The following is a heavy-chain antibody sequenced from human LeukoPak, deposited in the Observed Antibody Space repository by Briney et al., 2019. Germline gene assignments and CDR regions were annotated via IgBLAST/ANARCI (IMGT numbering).Heavy chain of an antibody. CDR1: GHCISDNFW. V-gene: IGHV4-4*02. CDR2: MYHTGTT. Sequence: SETLSLTCTVPGHCISDNFWWAWVRQPPGKGLDWVGEMYHTGTTHYNPSLKGRVTLSLDKSKNQFSLKLNSVTAADAAVYFCAMTAHASSWYAYWGQGSLVTVSS. D-gene: IGHD6-13*01. J-gene: IGHJ4*02. CDR3: AMTAHASSWYAY.